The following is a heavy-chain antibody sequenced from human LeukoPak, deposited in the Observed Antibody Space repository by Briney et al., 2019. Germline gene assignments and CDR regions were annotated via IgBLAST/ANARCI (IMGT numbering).Heavy chain of an antibody. V-gene: IGHV4-59*01. CDR3: ARGLNYYDSSGYSLYYYYYMDV. D-gene: IGHD3-22*01. CDR2: IYYSGST. J-gene: IGHJ6*03. CDR1: GGSISSYY. Sequence: SETLSLTCTVSGGSISSYYWSWIRQPPGKGLEWIGYIYYSGSTNYNPSLKSRVTISVDTSKNQFSLKLSSVTAADTAVYYCARGLNYYDSSGYSLYYYYYMDVWGKGTTVTISS.